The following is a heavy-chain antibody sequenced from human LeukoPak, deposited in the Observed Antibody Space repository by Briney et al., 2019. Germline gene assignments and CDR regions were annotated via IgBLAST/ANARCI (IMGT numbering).Heavy chain of an antibody. CDR1: GFTFSSYA. V-gene: IGHV3-30-3*01. J-gene: IGHJ5*02. Sequence: GGSLRLSYATSGFTFSSYAMHWVRQAPGKGLEWVAVISYDGSNKYYADSVKGRFTISRDNSKNTLYLQMNSLRAEDTAVYYCAREEQWLVPRGSWFDPWGQGTPVTVSS. CDR2: ISYDGSNK. CDR3: AREEQWLVPRGSWFDP. D-gene: IGHD6-19*01.